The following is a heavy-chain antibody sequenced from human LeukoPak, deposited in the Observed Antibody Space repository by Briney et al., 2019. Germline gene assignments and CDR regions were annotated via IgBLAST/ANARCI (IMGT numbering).Heavy chain of an antibody. CDR1: GFTFSSYW. V-gene: IGHV3-7*03. Sequence: GGSLRLSCAASGFTFSSYWMSGVRQAPGKGLEGVANINQDGSEKYYVDSVKGRFTISRANAKTSLYLQIPSLRAEDTAVYHCARERTTVRGVDYFDYWGQGTLVTVSS. CDR3: ARERTTVRGVDYFDY. J-gene: IGHJ4*02. D-gene: IGHD4-17*01. CDR2: INQDGSEK.